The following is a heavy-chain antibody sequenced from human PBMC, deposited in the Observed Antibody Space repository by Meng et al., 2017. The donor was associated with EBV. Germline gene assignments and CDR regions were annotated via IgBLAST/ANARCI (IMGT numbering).Heavy chain of an antibody. V-gene: IGHV4-39*07. Sequence: QLQLQEAGPELVEPSETLSLICTVSGGSISTPNYYWGWIRQPPGKGLGWIGTFYSVATTFYNPSLKSRLTISVDTSKNQFSLRLSSVTAADTAIYYCARGYDYGDYVDYWGQGTLVTVSS. CDR1: GGSISTPNYY. CDR3: ARGYDYGDYVDY. D-gene: IGHD4-17*01. J-gene: IGHJ4*02. CDR2: FYSVATT.